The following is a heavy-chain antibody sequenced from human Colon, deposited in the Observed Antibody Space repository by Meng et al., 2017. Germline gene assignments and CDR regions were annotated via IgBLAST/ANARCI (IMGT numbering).Heavy chain of an antibody. CDR2: MHYSGIA. Sequence: HLQGSGPGLAKPSQTLSLTCTVSGASISSEAFYWGWIRQHPGKGLEWIGYMHYSGIANYNPSLNSRIAISVDTSKNHFSLKLSSVTAADTAVYYCARYRYDSSSYSNFFDPWGQGTLVTASS. V-gene: IGHV4-31*03. J-gene: IGHJ5*02. CDR3: ARYRYDSSSYSNFFDP. D-gene: IGHD3-22*01. CDR1: GASISSEAFY.